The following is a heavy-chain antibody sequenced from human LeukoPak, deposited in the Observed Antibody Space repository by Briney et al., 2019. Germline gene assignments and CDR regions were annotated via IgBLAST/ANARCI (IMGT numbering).Heavy chain of an antibody. CDR3: ARTSRLLGYYYGSGSYSY. Sequence: SSETLSLTCAVYGGSFSGYYWSWIRQPPGKGLEWIGEINHSGSTNYNPSLKSRVTISVDTSKNQFSLKLSSVTAADTAVYYCARTSRLLGYYYGSGSYSYWGQGTLVTVSS. D-gene: IGHD3-10*01. V-gene: IGHV4-34*01. CDR2: INHSGST. CDR1: GGSFSGYY. J-gene: IGHJ4*02.